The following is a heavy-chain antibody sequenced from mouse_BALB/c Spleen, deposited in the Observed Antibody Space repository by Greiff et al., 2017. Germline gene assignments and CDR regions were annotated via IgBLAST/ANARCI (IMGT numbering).Heavy chain of an antibody. Sequence: QVQLQQSGAELVKPGASVKLSCKASGYTFTSYWMHWVKQRPGQGLEWIGEIDPSDSYTNYNQKFKGKATLTVDKSSSTAYMQLSSLTSEDSAVYYCARIGYGSSSWYFDVWGAGTTVTVSS. CDR2: IDPSDSYT. CDR3: ARIGYGSSSWYFDV. D-gene: IGHD1-1*01. J-gene: IGHJ1*01. CDR1: GYTFTSYW. V-gene: IGHV1-69*02.